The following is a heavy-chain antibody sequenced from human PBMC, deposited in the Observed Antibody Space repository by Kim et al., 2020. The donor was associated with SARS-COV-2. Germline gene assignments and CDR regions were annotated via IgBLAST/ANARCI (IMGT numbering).Heavy chain of an antibody. Sequence: GGSLRLSCAASGFTFSSYAMSWVRQAPGKGLEWVSAISGSGGSTYYADSVKGRFTISRDNSKNTLYLQMNSLRAEDTAVYYCAKLGYFDWLHIVWFDPWGQGTLVTVSS. V-gene: IGHV3-23*01. D-gene: IGHD3-9*01. CDR3: AKLGYFDWLHIVWFDP. J-gene: IGHJ5*02. CDR2: ISGSGGST. CDR1: GFTFSSYA.